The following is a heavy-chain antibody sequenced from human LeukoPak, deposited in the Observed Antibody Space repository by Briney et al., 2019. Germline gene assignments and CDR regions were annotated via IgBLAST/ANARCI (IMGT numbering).Heavy chain of an antibody. Sequence: SETLSLTCTVSGGSISSYYWSWIRQPAGKGLEWIGRIYTSGSTNYNPSLKSRVTMSVDKSKNQFSLRLSSMTAADTAVYYCLYGGNSGDWIYWGQGTLVTVSS. V-gene: IGHV4-4*07. CDR2: IYTSGST. CDR1: GGSISSYY. CDR3: LYGGNSGDWIY. D-gene: IGHD4-23*01. J-gene: IGHJ4*02.